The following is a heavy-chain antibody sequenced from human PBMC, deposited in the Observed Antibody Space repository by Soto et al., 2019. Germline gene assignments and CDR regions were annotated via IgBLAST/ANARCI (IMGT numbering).Heavy chain of an antibody. J-gene: IGHJ5*02. CDR3: ASHPYYGYYVEGWFDP. V-gene: IGHV1-69*02. CDR1: GGTFSSYT. Sequence: QVQLVQSGAEVKKPGSSVKVSCKASGGTFSSYTISWVRQAPGQGLEWMGGIIPILGIANYAQKFQGRVTITADKSTSTANMELSRLRSEDTAVYYCASHPYYGYYVEGWFDPWGQGTLVTVSS. CDR2: IIPILGIA. D-gene: IGHD4-17*01.